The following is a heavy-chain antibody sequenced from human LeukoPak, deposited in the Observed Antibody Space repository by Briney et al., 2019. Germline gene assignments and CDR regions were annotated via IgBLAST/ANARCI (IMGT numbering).Heavy chain of an antibody. Sequence: PGGSLRLSCAASGFTFSNYAMHWVRQAPGKGLEWVAVISYDGTNKYYADSVKGRFTISRDNSKNTLYLQMNSLRAEDTAVYYCARAPVEYYYGMDVWGQGTTVTVSS. CDR2: ISYDGTNK. CDR3: ARAPVEYYYGMDV. J-gene: IGHJ6*02. V-gene: IGHV3-30*14. CDR1: GFTFSNYA.